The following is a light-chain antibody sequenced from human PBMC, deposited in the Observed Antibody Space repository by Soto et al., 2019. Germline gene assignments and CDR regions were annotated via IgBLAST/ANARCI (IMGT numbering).Light chain of an antibody. CDR3: LQHNFYPPT. V-gene: IGKV1-17*03. J-gene: IGKJ5*01. Sequence: DIQMTQSPSAMSASVGDRVTITCRASQGIHKYLAWFQQKPGKVPKRLIYGASNLQSGVPSMFSGSGSGTEFTLTISSLQPEDFATYYCLQHNFYPPTFGQGTRLE. CDR1: QGIHKY. CDR2: GAS.